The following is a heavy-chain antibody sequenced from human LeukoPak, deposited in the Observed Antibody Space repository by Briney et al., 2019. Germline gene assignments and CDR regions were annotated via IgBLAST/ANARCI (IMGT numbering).Heavy chain of an antibody. Sequence: ASVKVSCKASGYTFTCYYMHWVRQAPGQGLEWMGWINPNGGGTNYAQKFQGRVTMTRDTSISTAYMELSRLRSDDTAVYYCARASAGIVVVVAAFDYWGQGTLVTVSS. J-gene: IGHJ4*02. D-gene: IGHD2-15*01. CDR2: INPNGGGT. V-gene: IGHV1-2*02. CDR1: GYTFTCYY. CDR3: ARASAGIVVVVAAFDY.